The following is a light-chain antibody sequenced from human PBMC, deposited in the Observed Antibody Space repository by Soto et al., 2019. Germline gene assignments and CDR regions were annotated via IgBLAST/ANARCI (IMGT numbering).Light chain of an antibody. J-gene: IGKJ4*01. CDR2: WAS. CDR3: QQYYSLPLT. CDR1: QSVSYTSKNKNY. V-gene: IGKV4-1*01. Sequence: DIVMTQSPDSLAVSLGERATINCKSSQSVSYTSKNKNYLAWYQQKPGQPPNLLIYWASTRESGVPDRFIGSGSETDFTLTISSLQAEDVAVYYCQQYYSLPLTFGGGTKVEIK.